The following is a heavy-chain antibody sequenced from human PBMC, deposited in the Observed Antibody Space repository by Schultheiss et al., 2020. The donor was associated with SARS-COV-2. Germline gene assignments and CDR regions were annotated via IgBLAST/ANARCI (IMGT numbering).Heavy chain of an antibody. Sequence: SETLSLTCAVYGGSFSGYYWNWIRQPPGKGLQWIGEINHSGSTNYNPSLKSRVTISVDTSKNQFSLKLSSVTAADTAVYYCARGTYYYDSSGYYSTPMYYYYGMDVWGQGTTVTVSS. J-gene: IGHJ6*02. CDR2: INHSGST. D-gene: IGHD3-22*01. V-gene: IGHV4-34*01. CDR1: GGSFSGYY. CDR3: ARGTYYYDSSGYYSTPMYYYYGMDV.